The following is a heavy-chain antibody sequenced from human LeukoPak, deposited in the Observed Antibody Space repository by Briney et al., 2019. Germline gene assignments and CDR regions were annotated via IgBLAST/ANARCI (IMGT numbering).Heavy chain of an antibody. V-gene: IGHV4-4*07. CDR3: AGETGTRLDRVYFYYMDV. CDR2: VYTSGSI. CDR1: GGSISSYY. Sequence: PSEALSLTCTVSGGSISSYYWSWIRQPAGKGLEWIGRVYTSGSIYYNPSLTSRVTMSVDTSKNHFSLKPSSVTAADTAVYYCAGETGTRLDRVYFYYMDVWGKGTTVTVSS. J-gene: IGHJ6*03. D-gene: IGHD1-1*01.